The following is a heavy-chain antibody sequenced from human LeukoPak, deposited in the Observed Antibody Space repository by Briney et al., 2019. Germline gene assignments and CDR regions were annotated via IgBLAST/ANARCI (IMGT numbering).Heavy chain of an antibody. V-gene: IGHV3-30*18. CDR1: GFMFSGYG. CDR3: AKDYQSAPPVGMDA. CDR2: ISYDGRKR. D-gene: IGHD3-16*02. Sequence: GGSLRLSCTGSGFMFSGYGMYWVRQALGKGLEWVALISYDGRKRFYADSVKGRFTISRDNSKSALVLEMNSLRVEDTAVYYCAKDYQSAPPVGMDAWGHGTKVTVSS. J-gene: IGHJ6*02.